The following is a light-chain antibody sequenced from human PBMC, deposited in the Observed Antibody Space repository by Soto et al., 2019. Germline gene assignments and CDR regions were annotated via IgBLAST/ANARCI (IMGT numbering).Light chain of an antibody. CDR2: GNS. CDR1: SSNIWAGYD. V-gene: IGLV1-40*01. Sequence: QSVLTQPPSVSGAPGQRVTISCTGSSSNIWAGYDVHWYQQLPGTAPKLLIYGNSNRPSGVPDRFSGSKSGTSASLAITGLQAEDEADYYCQSYDSSLSGSVLGGGTKLTVL. J-gene: IGLJ2*01. CDR3: QSYDSSLSGSV.